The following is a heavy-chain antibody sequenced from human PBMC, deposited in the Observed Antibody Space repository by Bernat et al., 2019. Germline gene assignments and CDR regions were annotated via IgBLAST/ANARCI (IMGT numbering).Heavy chain of an antibody. V-gene: IGHV3-30-3*01. CDR3: ARGGNYLTTNKYYFDY. Sequence: QVQLVESGGGVVQPGRSLRLSCAASGFTFSNHGLHWVRQAPGKRLVWVSIISYDGSNKYYEGSVKRRFTISGDSSRNTLYLQVNSLRLEDTAVYYCARGGNYLTTNKYYFDYWGEGTLVTVSS. J-gene: IGHJ4*02. CDR2: ISYDGSNK. D-gene: IGHD4-11*01. CDR1: GFTFSNHG.